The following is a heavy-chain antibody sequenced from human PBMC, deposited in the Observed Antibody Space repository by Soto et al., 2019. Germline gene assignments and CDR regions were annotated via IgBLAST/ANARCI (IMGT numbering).Heavy chain of an antibody. CDR1: GGSISSYY. J-gene: IGHJ5*02. V-gene: IGHV4-59*01. CDR2: IYYSGST. D-gene: IGHD2-15*01. CDR3: ARRICSGGSCYLNWFDP. Sequence: SETLSLTCTVSGGSISSYYWSWIRQPPGKGLEWIGYIYYSGSTNYNPSLKSRVTISVDTSKNQFSLKLSSVTAADTAVYYCARRICSGGSCYLNWFDPWGQGTLVTVSS.